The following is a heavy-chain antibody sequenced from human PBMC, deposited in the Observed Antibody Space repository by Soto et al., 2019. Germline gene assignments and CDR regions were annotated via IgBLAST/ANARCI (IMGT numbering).Heavy chain of an antibody. D-gene: IGHD1-26*01. CDR2: IKSNTDGGTT. J-gene: IGHJ4*02. Sequence: EVQLVESGGGWIKPGGSLRLSCAASGFTFSNAWMNWVRQAPGKGLEWVGRIKSNTDGGTTDYAAPVKGRFTISRDDSKNTLYLQMNSLKTEDTAVYYCTRGGPVGATRIDYWGQGTLVTVSS. V-gene: IGHV3-15*01. CDR1: GFTFSNAW. CDR3: TRGGPVGATRIDY.